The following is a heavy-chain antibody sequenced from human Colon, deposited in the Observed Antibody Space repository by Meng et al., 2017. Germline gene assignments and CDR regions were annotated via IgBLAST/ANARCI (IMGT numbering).Heavy chain of an antibody. Sequence: EVQLVESGGGLVKPGGSLRRSCAASGFTFSSYSMNWVRQAPGKGLEWVSSISSSSSYADSVKGRFTISRDNAKNSLYLQMNSLRAEDTAVYYCARGRVVVVASPSDYWGQGTLVTVSS. J-gene: IGHJ4*02. D-gene: IGHD2-15*01. V-gene: IGHV3-21*01. CDR2: ISSSSS. CDR3: ARGRVVVVASPSDY. CDR1: GFTFSSYS.